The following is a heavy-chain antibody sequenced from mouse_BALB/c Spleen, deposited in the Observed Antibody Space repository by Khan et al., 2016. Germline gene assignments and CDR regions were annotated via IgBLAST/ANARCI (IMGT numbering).Heavy chain of an antibody. CDR1: GFNIKDYY. CDR2: IDPENGDT. CDR3: NACDYNAMDY. Sequence: VQLQQSGAELVRSGASVKLSCTASGFNIKDYYMHWVKQRPEQGLEWIGWIDPENGDTEYAPKFQGKATMTADTSSNTAYLHLSSLTSEDTAVDYCNACDYNAMDYWGQGTSVTVSS. J-gene: IGHJ4*01. V-gene: IGHV14-4*02.